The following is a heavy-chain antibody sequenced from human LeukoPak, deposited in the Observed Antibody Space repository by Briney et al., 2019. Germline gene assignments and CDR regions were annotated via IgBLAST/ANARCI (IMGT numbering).Heavy chain of an antibody. CDR1: GFTFSSHA. J-gene: IGHJ2*01. V-gene: IGHV3-30-3*01. CDR3: ARDHPELGYFDL. CDR2: ISYDGSNK. D-gene: IGHD3-10*01. Sequence: GGSLRLSCGASGFTFSSHAMHWVRQAPGKGLEWVAVISYDGSNKYYADSVKGRFTISRDNSKNTLYLQMNSLRAEDTAVYYCARDHPELGYFDLWGRGTLVTVSS.